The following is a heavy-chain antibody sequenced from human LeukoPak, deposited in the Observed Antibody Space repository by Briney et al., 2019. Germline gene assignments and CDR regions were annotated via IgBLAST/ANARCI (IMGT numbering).Heavy chain of an antibody. Sequence: GASVKVSCKASGGTFSSYAISWVRQAPGQGLEGMGRIIPILGIASYAQKFQGRVTITADKSTSTAYMELSSLRSEDTAVYYCASQDYDNSGYFFDYWGQGTLVTVSS. V-gene: IGHV1-69*04. J-gene: IGHJ4*02. D-gene: IGHD3-22*01. CDR3: ASQDYDNSGYFFDY. CDR2: IIPILGIA. CDR1: GGTFSSYA.